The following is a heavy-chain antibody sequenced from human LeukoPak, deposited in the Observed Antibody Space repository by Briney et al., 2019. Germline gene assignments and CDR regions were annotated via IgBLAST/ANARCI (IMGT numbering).Heavy chain of an antibody. D-gene: IGHD6-6*01. J-gene: IGHJ4*02. Sequence: GGSLRLSCAASGFTFSDYYMSWIRQAPGKGLEWVSYISSSGSTIYYADSVKGRFTISRDNAKNSLYLQMNSLRAEGTAVYYCARVSYSSSESISYWGQGTLVTVSS. CDR2: ISSSGSTI. CDR3: ARVSYSSSESISY. CDR1: GFTFSDYY. V-gene: IGHV3-11*01.